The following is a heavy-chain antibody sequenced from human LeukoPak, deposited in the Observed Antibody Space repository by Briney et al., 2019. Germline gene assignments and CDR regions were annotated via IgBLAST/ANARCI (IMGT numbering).Heavy chain of an antibody. CDR3: ARDKLGLGELSLYDE. J-gene: IGHJ4*02. CDR1: GYTLTGHS. V-gene: IGHV1-2*02. D-gene: IGHD3-16*02. CDR2: MNPNSGGT. Sequence: ASVKVSCKASGYTLTGHSMHWVRQAPGQGLEWIGWMNPNSGGTKYTRKFQGRVTMTRDTSISTAYMELSRLTSDDTAMYYCARDKLGLGELSLYDEWGQGTQVTVSS.